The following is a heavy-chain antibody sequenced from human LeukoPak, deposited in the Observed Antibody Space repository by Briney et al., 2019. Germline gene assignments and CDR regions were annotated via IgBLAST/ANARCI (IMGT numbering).Heavy chain of an antibody. J-gene: IGHJ4*02. CDR1: GFTFSSCA. D-gene: IGHD3-3*01. CDR3: AKIWAPVYNDFWSDYSPYYFDY. CDR2: ISGSSGST. Sequence: GGSLRLSCAASGFTFSSCAMNWVRQAPGKGLEWVSTISGSSGSTYYADSVKGRFTIFRDNSKNTLYLQVNSLRAEDTAVYYCAKIWAPVYNDFWSDYSPYYFDYWGQGTLVTVSS. V-gene: IGHV3-23*01.